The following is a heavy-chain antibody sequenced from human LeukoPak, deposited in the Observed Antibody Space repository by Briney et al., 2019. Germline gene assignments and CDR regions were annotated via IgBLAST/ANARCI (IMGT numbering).Heavy chain of an antibody. J-gene: IGHJ4*02. Sequence: ASVKVSCKASGGTFSSYAISWVRQATGQGLEWMGWMNPNSGNTGYAQKFQGRVTMTRNTSISTAYMELSSLRSEDTAVYYCVLGYSSSWYYFDFWGQGALVTVSS. V-gene: IGHV1-8*02. D-gene: IGHD6-13*01. CDR3: VLGYSSSWYYFDF. CDR1: GGTFSSYA. CDR2: MNPNSGNT.